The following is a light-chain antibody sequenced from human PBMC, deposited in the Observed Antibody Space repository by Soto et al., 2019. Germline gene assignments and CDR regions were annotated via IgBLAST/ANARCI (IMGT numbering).Light chain of an antibody. J-gene: IGKJ1*01. CDR3: QQYNNWPWT. CDR2: DAS. CDR1: QSVSSY. Sequence: TQSPPTLSASVRDRLTMSCLASQSVSSYLAWYQQKPGQAPRLLIYDASNRATGIPARFSGSGSGTDFTLTISSLQSEDFAVYYCQQYNNWPWTFGQGTKVDI. V-gene: IGKV3D-15*01.